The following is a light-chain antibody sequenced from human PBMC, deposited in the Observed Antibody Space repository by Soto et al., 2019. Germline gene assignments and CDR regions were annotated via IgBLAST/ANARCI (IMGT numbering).Light chain of an antibody. CDR1: QIVSSRY. V-gene: IGKV3-20*01. CDR2: GAS. CDR3: QQYGSSPRT. Sequence: EIVLTQSPGTLSLSPGERATLSCRASQIVSSRYLAWYQQKPGQAPRLLIYGASSRATGIPDRFSGSGSGTDFTLTISRLEPEDFAVYYCQQYGSSPRTFGQGTKVDIK. J-gene: IGKJ1*01.